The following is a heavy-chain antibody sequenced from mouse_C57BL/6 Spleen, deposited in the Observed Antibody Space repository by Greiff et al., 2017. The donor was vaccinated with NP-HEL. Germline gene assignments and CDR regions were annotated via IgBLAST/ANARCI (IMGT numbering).Heavy chain of an antibody. CDR2: IHPNSGST. CDR3: ARYRDDGDFDY. J-gene: IGHJ2*01. V-gene: IGHV1-64*01. D-gene: IGHD2-3*01. Sequence: QVQLQQPGAELVKPGASVKLSCKASGYTFTSYWMHWVKQRPGQGLEWIGMIHPNSGSTNYNEKFKSKATLTVDKSSSTAYMQLSSLTSEDSAVYYCARYRDDGDFDYWGQGTTLTVSS. CDR1: GYTFTSYW.